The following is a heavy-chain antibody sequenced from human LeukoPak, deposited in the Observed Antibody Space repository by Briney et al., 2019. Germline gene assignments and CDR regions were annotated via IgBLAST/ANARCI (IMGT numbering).Heavy chain of an antibody. J-gene: IGHJ4*02. CDR1: GFTFSSYG. CDR2: IRDDGSNK. CDR3: ARGLVEMETDY. Sequence: PGGSLRLSCAASGFTFSSYGMHWVRQAPGKGLEWVAFIRDDGSNKYYADSVKGRFTISRDNSKNTLYLQMNSLRAEDTAVYYCARGLVEMETDYWGQGTLVTVSS. V-gene: IGHV3-30*02. D-gene: IGHD5-24*01.